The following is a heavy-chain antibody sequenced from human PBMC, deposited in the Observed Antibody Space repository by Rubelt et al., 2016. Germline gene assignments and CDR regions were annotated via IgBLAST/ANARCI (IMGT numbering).Heavy chain of an antibody. Sequence: VQLVESGGGLVQPGGSLRLSCAASGFTFSSYAMHWVRQAPGKGLEWVAVISYDGSNKYYADSVKGRFTISRDNSKNTLYLQMNSLRAEDTAVYYCAEMGITIFGVVIRDHAFDIWGQGTMVTVSS. V-gene: IGHV3-30*04. CDR1: GFTFSSYA. CDR2: ISYDGSNK. J-gene: IGHJ3*02. D-gene: IGHD3-3*01. CDR3: AEMGITIFGVVIRDHAFDI.